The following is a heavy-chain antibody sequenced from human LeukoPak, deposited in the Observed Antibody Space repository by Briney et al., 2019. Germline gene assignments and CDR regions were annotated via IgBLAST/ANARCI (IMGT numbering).Heavy chain of an antibody. V-gene: IGHV3-30*02. CDR1: GFSFRSYG. J-gene: IGHJ3*02. CDR2: IRYDGSNT. D-gene: IGHD5-12*01. Sequence: GGSLRLSCAASGFSFRSYGMHWVRQAPGKGLEWVALIRYDGSNTHYADSVKGRFTISRDNSKNTLYLQMNSLRVEDTAVYYCARDQSPVGSGFDASDIWGQGTMVTVSS. CDR3: ARDQSPVGSGFDASDI.